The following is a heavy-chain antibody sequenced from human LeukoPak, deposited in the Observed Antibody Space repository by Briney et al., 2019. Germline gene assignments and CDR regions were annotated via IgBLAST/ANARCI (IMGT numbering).Heavy chain of an antibody. J-gene: IGHJ4*02. D-gene: IGHD3-3*01. V-gene: IGHV3-21*01. CDR1: GFTFSSYS. CDR3: AREPYYDFWSGYYDIDY. Sequence: GGSLRLSCAASGFTFSSYSMNWVRQAPGKGLEWVSSISSSSSYIYYADSVKGRFTISRDNAKNSLYMQMNSLRAEDTAVYYCAREPYYDFWSGYYDIDYWGQGTLVTVSS. CDR2: ISSSSSYI.